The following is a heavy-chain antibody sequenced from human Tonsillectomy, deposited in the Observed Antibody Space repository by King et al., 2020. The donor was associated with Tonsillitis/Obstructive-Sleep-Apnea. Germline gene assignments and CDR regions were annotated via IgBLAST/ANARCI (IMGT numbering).Heavy chain of an antibody. V-gene: IGHV4-59*01. CDR1: GGSITTYY. D-gene: IGHD2-21*02. Sequence: QLQESGPGLVKPPETLSLTCTISGGSITTYYWSWIRQPPGKGLEWIGYIHYSGITNYNPSFKSRVAISVDTPKNQFSLKLSSVTAADTALYFCARGHTAFFDSWGPGILVTGSS. CDR2: IHYSGIT. J-gene: IGHJ4*02. CDR3: ARGHTAFFDS.